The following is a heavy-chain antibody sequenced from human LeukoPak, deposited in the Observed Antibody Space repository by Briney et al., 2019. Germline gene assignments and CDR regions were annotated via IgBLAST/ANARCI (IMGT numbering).Heavy chain of an antibody. CDR3: ARVGSGWSFDY. Sequence: KPSETLSLTCTVSGASISTYFWSWIRQPAGRGLEWIGRIQTSGSTNYNPSLKSRVTMSVDTSKNKFSLKVNSVTAADTAVYYCARVGSGWSFDYWGQGTLVTVSS. J-gene: IGHJ4*02. CDR1: GASISTYF. CDR2: IQTSGST. D-gene: IGHD6-19*01. V-gene: IGHV4-4*07.